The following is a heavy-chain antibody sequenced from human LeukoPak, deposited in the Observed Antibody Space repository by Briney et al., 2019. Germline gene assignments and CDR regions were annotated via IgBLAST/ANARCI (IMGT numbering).Heavy chain of an antibody. D-gene: IGHD3-10*01. J-gene: IGHJ6*03. CDR1: GFTFSDYY. Sequence: GGSLRLSCAASGFTFSDYYMSWIRQAPGKGLEWVSYISSSGTTIYYADSVKGRFTISRDNSKNTLYLQMNSLRAEDTAVYYCAKGAGGSGMYYMDVWGKGTTVTISS. CDR2: ISSSGTTI. CDR3: AKGAGGSGMYYMDV. V-gene: IGHV3-11*04.